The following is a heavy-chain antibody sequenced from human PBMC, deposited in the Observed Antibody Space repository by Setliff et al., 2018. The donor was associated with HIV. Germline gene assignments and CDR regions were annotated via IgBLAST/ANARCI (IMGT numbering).Heavy chain of an antibody. V-gene: IGHV3-30*04. J-gene: IGHJ4*02. CDR3: ARGDSFVYSYVYPDY. CDR1: GFTFSSYA. CDR2: VSHDGRNK. Sequence: GGSLRLSCASSGFTFSSYALHWVRQAPGKGLEWVAGVSHDGRNKYYGDSVKGRFTVSRDNSKNTLLLQVGSLRPEDSAMYYCARGDSFVYSYVYPDYWGQGTLVTVSS. D-gene: IGHD3-22*01.